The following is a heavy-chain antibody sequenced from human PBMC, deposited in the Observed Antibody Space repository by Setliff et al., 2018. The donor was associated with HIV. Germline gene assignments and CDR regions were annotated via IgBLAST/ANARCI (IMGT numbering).Heavy chain of an antibody. D-gene: IGHD3-16*01. V-gene: IGHV3-48*04. CDR2: IDGHGSII. J-gene: IGHJ4*02. Sequence: GGSLRLSCAASGFTFSAHGMHWVRQAPGKGLEWVTFIDGHGSIIHYADSVKGRFTISRDNAKNSVYLQMHSLRVEDTAVYYCAAVPWGHSSLIIDHWGQGTPVTVSS. CDR1: GFTFSAHG. CDR3: AAVPWGHSSLIIDH.